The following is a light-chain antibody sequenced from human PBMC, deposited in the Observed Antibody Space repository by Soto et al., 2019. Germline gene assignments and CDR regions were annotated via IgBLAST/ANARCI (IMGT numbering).Light chain of an antibody. CDR3: LQYGSSPWT. Sequence: EIVLPQSPGTLSLSPGERATLSCRASQSVSSSYLAWYQQKPGQAPRLLIYGASSRATGIPDRFSGSGSGTDFTLTISRLEPEDFAVYYCLQYGSSPWTFGQGTKLEIK. CDR1: QSVSSSY. J-gene: IGKJ1*01. V-gene: IGKV3-20*01. CDR2: GAS.